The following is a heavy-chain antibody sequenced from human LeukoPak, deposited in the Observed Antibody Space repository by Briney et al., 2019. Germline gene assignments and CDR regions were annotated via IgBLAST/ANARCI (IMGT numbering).Heavy chain of an antibody. Sequence: PSETLSLTCAVYGVSFSGYYWSWIRQPPGKGLEWIGEINHSGSTNYNPSLKSRVTISVDTSKNQFSLKLSSVTAADTAVYYCARAADDYGDYNGMDVWGQGTTVTVSS. V-gene: IGHV4-34*01. J-gene: IGHJ6*02. D-gene: IGHD4-17*01. CDR3: ARAADDYGDYNGMDV. CDR2: INHSGST. CDR1: GVSFSGYY.